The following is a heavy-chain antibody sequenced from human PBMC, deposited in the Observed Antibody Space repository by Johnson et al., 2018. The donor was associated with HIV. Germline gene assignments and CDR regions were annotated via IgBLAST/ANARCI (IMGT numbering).Heavy chain of an antibody. CDR1: AFTFDDYA. Sequence: VQLVESGGGVVQPGRSLRLSCAASAFTFDDYAMHWVRLAPGTGLEWVSGISWNSASIGYAASVKGRFTIPRDNAKNSLYLQMNSLRAEDTAVYYCARDFRAENRLLWFGELQPDAFDIWGQGTMVTVSS. CDR3: ARDFRAENRLLWFGELQPDAFDI. J-gene: IGHJ3*02. D-gene: IGHD3-10*01. V-gene: IGHV3-9*01. CDR2: ISWNSASI.